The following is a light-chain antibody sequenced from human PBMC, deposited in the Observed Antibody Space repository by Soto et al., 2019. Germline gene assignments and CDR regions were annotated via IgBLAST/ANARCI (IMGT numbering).Light chain of an antibody. J-gene: IGLJ1*01. CDR1: SSDIGTYDY. CDR2: EVS. V-gene: IGLV2-8*01. CDR3: TSYTSSTTYV. Sequence: QSALTQPPSASGSPGQSVTISCTGTSSDIGTYDYVSWYQHLPDKAPKLIIYEVSKRPSGVPDRFSGSKSGNTASLTVSGLQAEDEGDYYCTSYTSSTTYVFATGTKVTVL.